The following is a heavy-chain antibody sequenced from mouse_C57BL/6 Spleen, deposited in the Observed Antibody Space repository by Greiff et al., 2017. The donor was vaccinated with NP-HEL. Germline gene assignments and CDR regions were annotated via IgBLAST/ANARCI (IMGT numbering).Heavy chain of an antibody. CDR1: GYTFTSYW. CDR3: ARRDPYCNLDY. D-gene: IGHD2-1*01. Sequence: QVQLQQPGAELVKPGASVKLSCKASGYTFTSYWMQWVKQRPGQGLEWIGEIDPSDSYTNYNQQFKGKATLTVDTSSSTAYMQLSRLTSEDSAVYYCARRDPYCNLDYWGQGTTLTVSS. V-gene: IGHV1-50*01. CDR2: IDPSDSYT. J-gene: IGHJ2*01.